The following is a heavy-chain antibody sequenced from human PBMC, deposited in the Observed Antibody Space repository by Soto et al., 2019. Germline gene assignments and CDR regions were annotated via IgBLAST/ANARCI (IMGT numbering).Heavy chain of an antibody. CDR3: AKDLVKGGGSVFPY. CDR1: GFTFSSYA. CDR2: ISASGGNT. Sequence: EVQLLESGGGLVQPGGSLRLSCAPSGFTFSSYAMSWVRQAPGKGLEWVSAISASGGNTYYTDSVNGRFTISRDHSKNALYLQMNSLRAKDTAIYYCAKDLVKGGGSVFPYWGQGTLVTVSS. D-gene: IGHD5-12*01. V-gene: IGHV3-23*01. J-gene: IGHJ4*02.